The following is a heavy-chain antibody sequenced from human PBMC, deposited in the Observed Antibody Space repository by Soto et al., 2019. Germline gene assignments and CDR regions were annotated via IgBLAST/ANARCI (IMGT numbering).Heavy chain of an antibody. CDR1: GFTFSSYW. J-gene: IGHJ2*01. CDR2: IKQDGSEK. CDR3: AREGQLYYYDSSGYYYGDGYFDL. D-gene: IGHD3-22*01. V-gene: IGHV3-7*03. Sequence: EVQLVESGGGLVQPGGSLRLSCAASGFTFSSYWMSWVRQAPGKGLEWVANIKQDGSEKYYVDSVKGRFTISRDNAKNSLYLQMNSLRAEDTAVYYCAREGQLYYYDSSGYYYGDGYFDLWGRGTLVTVSS.